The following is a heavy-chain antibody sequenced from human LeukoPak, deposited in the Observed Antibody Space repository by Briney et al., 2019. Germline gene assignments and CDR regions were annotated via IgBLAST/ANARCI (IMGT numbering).Heavy chain of an antibody. CDR1: GFTFSSYT. CDR3: ARDRSESLFGVGNRASDY. Sequence: HSGGSLRLSCAASGFTFSSYTMSWVRQAPGKGPEWVSSISRTGGSTYYADSVKGRFTVSRDNSKNTLYLQMNSLRAEDTAVYFCARDRSESLFGVGNRASDYWGQGTLVTVSS. D-gene: IGHD3-3*01. J-gene: IGHJ4*02. CDR2: ISRTGGST. V-gene: IGHV3-23*01.